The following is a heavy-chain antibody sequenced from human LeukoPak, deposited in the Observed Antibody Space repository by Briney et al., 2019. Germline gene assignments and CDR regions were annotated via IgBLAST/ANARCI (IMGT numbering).Heavy chain of an antibody. CDR1: GFTFSNVW. D-gene: IGHD5-12*01. CDR2: IRGRTDGATI. J-gene: IGHJ4*02. CDR3: STFGYDYYFDY. V-gene: IGHV3-15*01. Sequence: GGSLRLSCAASGFTFSNVWMSWVRQAPGKGLEWVGHIRGRTDGATIDYAAPVKGRFTISRDDSKNMLYLQMNSLKTEDTAVYYCSTFGYDYYFDYWGQGTLVTVSS.